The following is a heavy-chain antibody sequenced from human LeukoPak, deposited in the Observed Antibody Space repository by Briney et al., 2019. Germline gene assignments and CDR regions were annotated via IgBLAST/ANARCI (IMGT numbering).Heavy chain of an antibody. J-gene: IGHJ3*02. D-gene: IGHD2-2*01. V-gene: IGHV4-34*01. Sequence: SETLSLTCTVSGGSISSYYWSWIRQPPGKGLEWIGEINHSGSTNYNPSLKSRVTISVDTSKNQFSLKLSSVTAADTAVYYCARGSVNYCSSTSCSGAFDIWGQGTMVTVSS. CDR2: INHSGST. CDR3: ARGSVNYCSSTSCSGAFDI. CDR1: GGSISSYY.